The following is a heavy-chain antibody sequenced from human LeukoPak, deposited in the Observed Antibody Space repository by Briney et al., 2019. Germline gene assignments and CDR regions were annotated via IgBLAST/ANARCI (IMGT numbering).Heavy chain of an antibody. Sequence: ASVKVSCKAPGYTFSGYYMHWVRQAPGQGLEWMGRVNPNSGDTKYAQKFQDRVSMTRDTSITTAYLELNSLKSDDTAVYYCARGPGSDWNFEFWGRGTLITVSS. CDR1: GYTFSGYY. CDR2: VNPNSGDT. D-gene: IGHD6-19*01. V-gene: IGHV1-2*06. J-gene: IGHJ2*01. CDR3: ARGPGSDWNFEF.